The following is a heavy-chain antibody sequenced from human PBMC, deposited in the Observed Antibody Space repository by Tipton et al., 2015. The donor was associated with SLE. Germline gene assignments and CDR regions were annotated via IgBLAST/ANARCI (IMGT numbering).Heavy chain of an antibody. J-gene: IGHJ3*02. Sequence: TLSLTCAVYGGSFSGYFRSWIRQPPGKGLEWIGEINDSGSTNYNPSLKSRVTISVDTSKNQFSLKLSSVTAADTAVYYCARGLDWAFDIWGQGTMVTVSS. V-gene: IGHV4-34*01. CDR2: INDSGST. CDR3: ARGLDWAFDI. D-gene: IGHD2-21*01. CDR1: GGSFSGYF.